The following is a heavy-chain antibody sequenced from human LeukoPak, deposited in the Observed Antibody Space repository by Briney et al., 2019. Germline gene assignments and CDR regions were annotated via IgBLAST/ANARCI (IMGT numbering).Heavy chain of an antibody. CDR2: IWYDGSNK. Sequence: GGSLRLSCAASGFTFSSYGMHWVRQAPGKGLEWVAVIWYDGSNKYYADSVKGRFTISRDNSKNTLYLQMNSLRAEDTAVYYCAKDRRLTMIVVVNGYYGMDVWGQGTTVTVSS. V-gene: IGHV3-33*06. J-gene: IGHJ6*02. CDR1: GFTFSSYG. CDR3: AKDRRLTMIVVVNGYYGMDV. D-gene: IGHD3-22*01.